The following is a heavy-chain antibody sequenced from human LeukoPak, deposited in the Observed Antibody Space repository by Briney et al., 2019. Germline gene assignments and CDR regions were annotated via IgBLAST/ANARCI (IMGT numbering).Heavy chain of an antibody. CDR2: IYYSGTT. CDR3: ARGSVRGEFDP. J-gene: IGHJ5*02. Sequence: PSETLSLTCTISGASIDSYYWSWIRQPPGKGLEWIGYIYYSGTTNYNPSLKRRVTISVDTSKNQFSLKLSSVTAADTAVYSCARGSVRGEFDPWGQGTLVTVSS. V-gene: IGHV4-59*01. D-gene: IGHD3-10*01. CDR1: GASIDSYY.